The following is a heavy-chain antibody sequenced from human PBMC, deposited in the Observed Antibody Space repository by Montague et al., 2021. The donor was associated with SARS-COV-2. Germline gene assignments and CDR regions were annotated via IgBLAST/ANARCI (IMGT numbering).Heavy chain of an antibody. CDR1: AGSNNSITYY. CDR2: INSGGYN. J-gene: IGHJ5*01. CDR3: ARMLGKVTDS. D-gene: IGHD3-10*02. Sequence: TLSLTCTVSAGSNNSITYYRTWLRPPAGKALEWIGRINSGGYNNYNPSLKSRVTMSMDTSKNQFFLNMTSLTAADTAVYYCARMLGKVTDSWGPGTLVTVSS. V-gene: IGHV4-61*02.